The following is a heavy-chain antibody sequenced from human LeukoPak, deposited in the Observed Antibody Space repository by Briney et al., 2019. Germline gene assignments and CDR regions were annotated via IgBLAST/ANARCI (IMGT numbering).Heavy chain of an antibody. Sequence: GGSLRLSCAASGFTFGNYWVHWVRQAPGKGLVWVSRINPDGSYTTYADSVKGRFTISRDNATNTLYLQMNSLRAEDTAVYYCARPYLIYYYYGMDVWGQGTTVTVSS. J-gene: IGHJ6*02. CDR3: ARPYLIYYYYGMDV. D-gene: IGHD2/OR15-2a*01. CDR1: GFTFGNYW. CDR2: INPDGSYT. V-gene: IGHV3-74*01.